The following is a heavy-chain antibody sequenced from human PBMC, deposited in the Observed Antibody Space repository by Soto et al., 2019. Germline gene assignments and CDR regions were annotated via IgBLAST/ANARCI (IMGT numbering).Heavy chain of an antibody. Sequence: GSLRLSCAASGFTFSSYAMSWVRQAPGKGLEWVSGISGSGGTTYYADSVKGRFTISGDNSKNTLYLQMNSLRAEDTAVYYCANLLGYCSGTRCFDYWGQGTQVTVSS. V-gene: IGHV3-23*01. J-gene: IGHJ4*02. CDR1: GFTFSSYA. D-gene: IGHD2-2*01. CDR2: ISGSGGTT. CDR3: ANLLGYCSGTRCFDY.